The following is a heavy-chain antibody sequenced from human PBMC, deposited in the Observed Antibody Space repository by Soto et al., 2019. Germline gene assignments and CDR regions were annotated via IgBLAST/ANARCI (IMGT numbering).Heavy chain of an antibody. D-gene: IGHD2-15*01. J-gene: IGHJ3*01. CDR3: ARHGSGGRSFDV. CDR1: GGSISSGDYY. V-gene: IGHV4-30-4*08. Sequence: SETLALTCTVSGGSISSGDYYWSWIRQHPGKGLEWIGYIYYSGSTNQNPSLESRVTMSVDTSKNQVSLKLRSVTAADTAVYYCARHGSGGRSFDVWGQGTMVTVSS. CDR2: IYYSGST.